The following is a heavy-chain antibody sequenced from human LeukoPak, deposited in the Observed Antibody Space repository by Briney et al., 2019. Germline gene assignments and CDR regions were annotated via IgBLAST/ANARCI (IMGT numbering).Heavy chain of an antibody. D-gene: IGHD6-19*01. Sequence: AGGSLRLSCGASGLTLSSNWMSWVRQAPGKGLEWVASIKEDGSETYYVDSVKGRFTISRDNPKNSIYLQMSSLRAEDTAVYYCARDQGKRWLPFESWGQGTLVTVSS. J-gene: IGHJ4*02. V-gene: IGHV3-7*01. CDR1: GLTLSSNW. CDR2: IKEDGSET. CDR3: ARDQGKRWLPFES.